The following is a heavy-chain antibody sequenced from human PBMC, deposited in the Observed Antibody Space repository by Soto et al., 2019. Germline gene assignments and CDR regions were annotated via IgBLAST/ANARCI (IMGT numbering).Heavy chain of an antibody. CDR1: GYTFTSYA. CDR3: ARAGPRRITMVRGVIIPYFDY. D-gene: IGHD3-10*01. CDR2: INAGNGNT. V-gene: IGHV1-3*01. Sequence: QVQLVQSGAEVKKPGASVKVSCKASGYTFTSYAMHWVRQAPGQRLEWMGWINAGNGNTKYSQKFQGRVTITRDTSASTAYMELSSLRSEDTAVYYCARAGPRRITMVRGVIIPYFDYWGQGTLVTVSS. J-gene: IGHJ4*02.